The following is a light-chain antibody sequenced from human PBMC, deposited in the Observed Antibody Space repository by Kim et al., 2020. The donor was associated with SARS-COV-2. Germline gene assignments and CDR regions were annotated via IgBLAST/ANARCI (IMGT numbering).Light chain of an antibody. Sequence: NFMLTQPHSVSESPGKTVTISCTRSSGSIASNYVQWYQQRPGSAPTTVIYEDNQRPSGVPDRFSGSIDSSSNSASLTISGLKTEDEADYYCQSYDSIILVVFGGGTQLTVL. CDR1: SGSIASNY. J-gene: IGLJ2*01. CDR2: EDN. V-gene: IGLV6-57*04. CDR3: QSYDSIILVV.